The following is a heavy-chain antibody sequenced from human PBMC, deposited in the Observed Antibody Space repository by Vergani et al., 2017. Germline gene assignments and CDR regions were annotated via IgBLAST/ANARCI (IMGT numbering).Heavy chain of an antibody. CDR2: IIPIFGTA. CDR1: GGTFSSYA. CDR3: ARRSDPYYYGSGSYGGNYYYYGMDV. D-gene: IGHD3-10*01. V-gene: IGHV1-69*06. Sequence: QVQLVQSGAEVKKPGSSVKVSCKASGGTFSSYAISWVRQAPGQGLEWMGGIIPIFGTANYAQKFQGRVTITADKSTSTAYMELSSLRSEDTAVYYCARRSDPYYYGSGSYGGNYYYYGMDVWGQGTTVTVSS. J-gene: IGHJ6*02.